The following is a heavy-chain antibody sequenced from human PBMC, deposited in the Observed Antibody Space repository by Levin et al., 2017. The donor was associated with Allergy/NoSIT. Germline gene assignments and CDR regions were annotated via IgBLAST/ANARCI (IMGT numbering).Heavy chain of an antibody. D-gene: IGHD4-17*01. V-gene: IGHV3-23*01. CDR3: AKETDGDYDWSFDL. CDR2: ISGSGGST. CDR1: GFTFSSYA. J-gene: IGHJ2*01. Sequence: GESLKISCAASGFTFSSYAMNWVRQAPGKGLEWVSAISGSGGSTYYADSVKGRFAISRDNSKNTLDLHVNSLRAEDTAVYYCAKETDGDYDWSFDLWGRGTLVTVSS.